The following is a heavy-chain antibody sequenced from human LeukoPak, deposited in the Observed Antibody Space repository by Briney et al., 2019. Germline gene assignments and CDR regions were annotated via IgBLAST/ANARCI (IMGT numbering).Heavy chain of an antibody. J-gene: IGHJ4*02. Sequence: HGGSLRLSCSTSGFIFSSYPMHWVRQPPGKGLEYVSGITSNGDSTNYADSVKGRFTISRDNSKNTLSLHMSSLRAEDTAVYYCVKDQGEYSSSWYYFDNWGQGTLVTVSS. V-gene: IGHV3-64D*06. CDR1: GFIFSSYP. CDR3: VKDQGEYSSSWYYFDN. CDR2: ITSNGDST. D-gene: IGHD6-13*01.